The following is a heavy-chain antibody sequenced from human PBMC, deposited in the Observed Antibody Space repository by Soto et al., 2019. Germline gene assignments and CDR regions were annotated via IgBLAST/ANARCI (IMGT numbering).Heavy chain of an antibody. CDR1: GFLFNSYG. Sequence: EVQLVESGGGLAKPGGSLRLSCAASGFLFNSYGMNWVRLSPGRGLEWISSISSTSTYIEYADSVNGRFIISRDNAKNSLLLQMNSLRAEDTAVYYCTRERSPGMVVPDFDFWGQGALVTVSS. D-gene: IGHD3-10*01. CDR3: TRERSPGMVVPDFDF. V-gene: IGHV3-21*01. CDR2: ISSTSTYI. J-gene: IGHJ4*02.